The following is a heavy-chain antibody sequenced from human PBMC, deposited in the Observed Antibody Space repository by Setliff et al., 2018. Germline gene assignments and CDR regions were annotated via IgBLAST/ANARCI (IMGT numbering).Heavy chain of an antibody. CDR1: GLIFGNYA. CDR2: ISGSVRNT. Sequence: GGSLRLSCAASGLIFGNYAMNWVRQAPGKGLEWVSGISGSVRNTYYADSVKGRFTISRDNSQNTVFLQVSSLRAEETAIYYCVRERSGYSSNWYTLDAFDIWGQGTMVTVSS. V-gene: IGHV3-23*01. CDR3: VRERSGYSSNWYTLDAFDI. D-gene: IGHD6-13*01. J-gene: IGHJ3*02.